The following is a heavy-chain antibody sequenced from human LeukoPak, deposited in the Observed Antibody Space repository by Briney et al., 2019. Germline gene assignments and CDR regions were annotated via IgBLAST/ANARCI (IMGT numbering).Heavy chain of an antibody. CDR1: GFTVSSNY. CDR3: ARASGYSGYDPFDY. CDR2: IYSGGDT. Sequence: GGSLRLSCAASGFTVSSNYMSWVRQAPGKGLEWVSVIYSGGDTYYADSVKGRFTISRDNSKNTLYLQMNTLRAEGTAVYYCARASGYSGYDPFDYWGQGTLVTVSS. J-gene: IGHJ4*02. V-gene: IGHV3-53*01. D-gene: IGHD5-12*01.